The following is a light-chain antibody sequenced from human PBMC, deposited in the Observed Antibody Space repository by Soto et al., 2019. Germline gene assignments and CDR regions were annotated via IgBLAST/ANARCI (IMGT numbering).Light chain of an antibody. J-gene: IGKJ1*01. CDR2: GAS. CDR1: QSVSSSY. CDR3: QQYGSSPWT. V-gene: IGKV3-20*01. Sequence: EIVLTQSPGTLSLSPGERATLSCRASQSVSSSYLAWYQQQPGQAPRLLIYGASSRATGIPDRFSGSGSGTDFTLTISRVEPEDFEVYYCQQYGSSPWTFGQGPKVEI.